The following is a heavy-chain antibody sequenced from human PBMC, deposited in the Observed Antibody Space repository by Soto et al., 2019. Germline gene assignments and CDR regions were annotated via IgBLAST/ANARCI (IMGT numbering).Heavy chain of an antibody. Sequence: QVQLQESGPGLVKPSETLSLSCTVSGGSITSYYWSWIRQPPGKGLECIGYIYYTGSTNYNPSLKSRVTFSVDTSKNQFSLKLSSVTAADTAVYYCARVDSSGYAFDIWGQGTMVTVSS. J-gene: IGHJ3*02. D-gene: IGHD3-22*01. CDR1: GGSITSYY. V-gene: IGHV4-59*01. CDR3: ARVDSSGYAFDI. CDR2: IYYTGST.